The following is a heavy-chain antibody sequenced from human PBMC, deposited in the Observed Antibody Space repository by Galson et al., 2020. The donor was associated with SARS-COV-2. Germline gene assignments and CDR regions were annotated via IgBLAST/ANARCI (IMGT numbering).Heavy chain of an antibody. CDR2: IAGSGAYK. Sequence: GGSLRLSCAAYGFTFRDHNMIWVRQAPGKGLEWVSSIAGSGAYKHYADSMKGRFTISRDNAKNSVYLELHSLRDEDTAVYYCARDKGSGFQMHWYFDLWGRGTLVSVSS. CDR3: ARDKGSGFQMHWYFDL. CDR1: GFTFRDHN. J-gene: IGHJ2*01. V-gene: IGHV3-21*01. D-gene: IGHD3-22*01.